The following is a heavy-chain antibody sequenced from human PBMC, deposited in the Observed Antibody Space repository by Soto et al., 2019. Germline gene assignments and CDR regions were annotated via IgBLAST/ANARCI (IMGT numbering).Heavy chain of an antibody. V-gene: IGHV1-2*02. CDR1: GYTFSGHY. J-gene: IGHJ4*02. CDR2: IGPESGAT. CDR3: GIVRSGQIVIFS. D-gene: IGHD1-26*01. Sequence: ASVKVSCKTSGYTFSGHYIHWVRQAPQQGPERMGEIGPESGATRYAEKFRGRVTMTMDKSITTVYMGLRNLIPDDTAVYYCGIVRSGQIVIFSGGQGTPVTAPQ.